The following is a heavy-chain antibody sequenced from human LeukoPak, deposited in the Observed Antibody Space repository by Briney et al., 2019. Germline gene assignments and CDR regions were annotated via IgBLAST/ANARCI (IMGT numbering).Heavy chain of an antibody. CDR1: GITLSNYG. D-gene: IGHD3-10*01. V-gene: IGHV3-23*01. J-gene: IGHJ6*02. CDR2: LSGSGGGT. CDR3: ASLDSGNGMDV. Sequence: GGSLRLSCAVSGITLSNYGMSWVRQAPGKGLEWVAGLSGSGGGTNYADSVKGQFTISRDNAKNTLYLQMNSLRAEDTAVYYCASLDSGNGMDVWGQGTTVTVSS.